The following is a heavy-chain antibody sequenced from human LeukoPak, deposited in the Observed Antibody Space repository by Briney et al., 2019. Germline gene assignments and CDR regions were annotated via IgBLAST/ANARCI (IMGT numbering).Heavy chain of an antibody. CDR2: IISSGSTI. CDR3: ARIHSARWSFFDY. D-gene: IGHD6-13*01. Sequence: GRSLRLSCAASGFTFSSYEMNWVRQAPGKGLEWVSYIISSGSTIYYAHSVKGRFTISRDNAKSSLYLQMNSLRAEDTAVYYCARIHSARWSFFDYWGQGTLVTVSS. J-gene: IGHJ4*02. CDR1: GFTFSSYE. V-gene: IGHV3-48*03.